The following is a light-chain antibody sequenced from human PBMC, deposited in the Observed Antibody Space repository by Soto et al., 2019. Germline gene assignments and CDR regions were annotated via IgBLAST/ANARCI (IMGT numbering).Light chain of an antibody. CDR2: GNN. V-gene: IGLV1-40*01. CDR1: SSNIGAGYD. J-gene: IGLJ1*01. CDR3: QSYDSSLSGYV. Sequence: QSVLTQPPSVSGSPGQRVTISCTGSSSNIGAGYDLHWYQQLPGTAPKLLIYGNNNRPSGVPDRFSGSKSDTSASLAITGLQAEDEADYYCQSYDSSLSGYVFGTGTKVTVL.